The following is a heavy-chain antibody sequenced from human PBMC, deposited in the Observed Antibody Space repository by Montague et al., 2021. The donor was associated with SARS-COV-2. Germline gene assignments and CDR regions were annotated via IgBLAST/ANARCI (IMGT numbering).Heavy chain of an antibody. D-gene: IGHD3-16*01. Sequence: SETLSLTCAVSVGSSSSPNWWNWVRQPPGKGLEGIGESYYTGNTNYNPSLKSRVTIFIDKSKNHFSLQLSSVTAADTAVYYCSRGGTYHYGMDVWGQGTTVAVSS. V-gene: IGHV4-4*02. J-gene: IGHJ6*02. CDR1: VGSSSSPNW. CDR3: SRGGTYHYGMDV. CDR2: SYYTGNT.